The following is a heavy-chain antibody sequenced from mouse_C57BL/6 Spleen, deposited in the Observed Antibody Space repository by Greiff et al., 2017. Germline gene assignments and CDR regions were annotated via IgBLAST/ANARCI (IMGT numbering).Heavy chain of an antibody. CDR3: ARYKVHYYAMDY. Sequence: EVKVVESGGGLVQPGGSLSLSCAASGFTFTDYYMSWVRQPPGKALEWLGFIRNKANGYTTEYSASVKGRFTISRDNSQSILYLQMNALRAEDSATYYCARYKVHYYAMDYWGQGTSVTVSS. V-gene: IGHV7-3*01. CDR2: IRNKANGYTT. CDR1: GFTFTDYY. J-gene: IGHJ4*01. D-gene: IGHD2-14*01.